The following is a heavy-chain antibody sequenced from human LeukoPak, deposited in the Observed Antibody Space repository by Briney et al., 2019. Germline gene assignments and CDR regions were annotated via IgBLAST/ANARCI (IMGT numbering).Heavy chain of an antibody. CDR1: GFTFSSYS. CDR2: ISSSSSYI. Sequence: GGSLRLSCAASGFTFSSYSMNWVRQAPGKGLEWVSSISSSSSYIYYADSVKGRFTISRDNAKNSLYLQMNSLRAEDTAVYYCARDRCSSTSCLLDYWGQGTLVTVSS. V-gene: IGHV3-21*01. CDR3: ARDRCSSTSCLLDY. J-gene: IGHJ4*02. D-gene: IGHD2-2*01.